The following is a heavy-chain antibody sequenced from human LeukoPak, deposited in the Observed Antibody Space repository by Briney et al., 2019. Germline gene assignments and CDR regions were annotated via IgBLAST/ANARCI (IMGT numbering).Heavy chain of an antibody. Sequence: GASVKVSCKASGYTFTGYYMHWVRQAPGQGLEWMGWINPNSGGTNYAQKFQGRVTMTRDTSISTAYMELSRLRSDDTAVYYCARGTIVVVPAAKGDFDYWGQGTLVTVSS. CDR2: INPNSGGT. CDR1: GYTFTGYY. V-gene: IGHV1-2*02. CDR3: ARGTIVVVPAAKGDFDY. D-gene: IGHD2-2*01. J-gene: IGHJ4*02.